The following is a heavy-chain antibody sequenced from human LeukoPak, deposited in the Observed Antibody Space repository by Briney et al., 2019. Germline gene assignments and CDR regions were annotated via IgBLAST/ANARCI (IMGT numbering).Heavy chain of an antibody. D-gene: IGHD4-17*01. V-gene: IGHV3-30*04. CDR2: ISYDGSNK. Sequence: PGRSLRLSCAASGFTFSSYAMHWVRQAPGKGLEWVAVISYDGSNKYYADSVKGRFTISRDNSKNTLYLQMNSLRAEDTALYYCAKDIYSRDYGVPGGDYWGQGTLVTVSS. CDR3: AKDIYSRDYGVPGGDY. CDR1: GFTFSSYA. J-gene: IGHJ4*02.